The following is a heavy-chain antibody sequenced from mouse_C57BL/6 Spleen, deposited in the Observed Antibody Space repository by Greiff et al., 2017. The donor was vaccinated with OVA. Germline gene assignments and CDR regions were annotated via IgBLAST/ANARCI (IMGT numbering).Heavy chain of an antibody. D-gene: IGHD1-1*01. CDR1: GYTFTSYW. CDR2: IYPSDSET. J-gene: IGHJ4*01. Sequence: VQLQQPGAELVRPGSSVKLSCKASGYTFTSYWMDWVKQRPGQGLEWIGNIYPSDSETHYNQKFKDKATLTVDKSSSTAYMQLSSLTSEDSAVYYCARFGYYGSSWAMDYWGQGTSVTVSS. CDR3: ARFGYYGSSWAMDY. V-gene: IGHV1-61*01.